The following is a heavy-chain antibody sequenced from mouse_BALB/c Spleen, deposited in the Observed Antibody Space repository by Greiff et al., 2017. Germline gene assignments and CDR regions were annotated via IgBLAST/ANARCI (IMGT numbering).Heavy chain of an antibody. CDR1: GYSFTGYY. D-gene: IGHD4-1*01. V-gene: IGHV1-31*01. J-gene: IGHJ4*01. Sequence: DVKLVESGPELVKPGASVKISCKASGYSFTGYYMHWVKQSHVKSLEWIGRINPYNGATSYNQNFKDKASLTVDKSSSTAYMELHSLTSEDSAVYYCASLGCMDYWGQGTSVTVSS. CDR3: ASLGCMDY. CDR2: INPYNGAT.